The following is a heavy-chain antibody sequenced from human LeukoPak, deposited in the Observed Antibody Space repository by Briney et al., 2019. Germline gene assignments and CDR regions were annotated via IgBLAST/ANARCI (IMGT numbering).Heavy chain of an antibody. CDR3: AKVGATYYYYSGMDV. D-gene: IGHD1-26*01. CDR2: INHSGST. CDR1: GGSFSGYY. V-gene: IGHV4-34*01. J-gene: IGHJ6*02. Sequence: SETLSLTCAVYGGSFSGYYWSWIRQPPGKGLEWIGEINHSGSTNYNPSLKSRVTISVDTSKNQFSLKLSSVTAADTAVYYCAKVGATYYYYSGMDVWGQGTTVTVSS.